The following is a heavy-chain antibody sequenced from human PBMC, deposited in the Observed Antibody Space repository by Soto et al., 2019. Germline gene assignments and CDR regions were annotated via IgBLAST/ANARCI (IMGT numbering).Heavy chain of an antibody. J-gene: IGHJ4*02. CDR3: ARTSTSGNRLDY. V-gene: IGHV4-4*02. Sequence: SETLSLTCTVSGGSISSGDYYWSWVRQPPGKGLEWIGEVYHSGSTNYNPSFKSRVAMSVDKSKNQFSLKLNSVTAADTALYYCARTSTSGNRLDYWGQGSLVTVSS. CDR1: GGSISSGDYY. CDR2: VYHSGST. D-gene: IGHD1-1*01.